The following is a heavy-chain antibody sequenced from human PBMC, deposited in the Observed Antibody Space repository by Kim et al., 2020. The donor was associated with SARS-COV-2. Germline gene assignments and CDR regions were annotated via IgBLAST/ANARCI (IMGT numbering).Heavy chain of an antibody. CDR2: INHSGST. J-gene: IGHJ3*02. CDR3: ARGRGGWFGELFLAFDI. V-gene: IGHV4-34*01. D-gene: IGHD3-10*01. CDR1: GGSFSGYY. Sequence: SETLSLTCAVYGGSFSGYYWSWIRQPPGKGLEWIGEINHSGSTNYNPSLKSRVTISVDTSKNQFSLKLSSVTAADTAVYYCARGRGGWFGELFLAFDIWGQGTMVTVSS.